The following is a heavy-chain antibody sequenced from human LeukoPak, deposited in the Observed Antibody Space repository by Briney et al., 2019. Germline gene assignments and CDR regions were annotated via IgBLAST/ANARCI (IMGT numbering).Heavy chain of an antibody. V-gene: IGHV3-7*03. D-gene: IGHD6-19*01. CDR3: AKDRAGYSSGWIDY. CDR2: INQDGSET. J-gene: IGHJ4*02. Sequence: PGGSLRLSCAASGFTFSTYWMTWVRQAPGKGLEWVANINQDGSETYYVDSLKGRFTISRDNAKNSLYLQMNSLRAEDTALYYCAKDRAGYSSGWIDYWGQGTLVTVSS. CDR1: GFTFSTYW.